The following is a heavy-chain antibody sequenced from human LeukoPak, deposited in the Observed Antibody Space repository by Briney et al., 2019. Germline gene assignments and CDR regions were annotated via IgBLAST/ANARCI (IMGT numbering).Heavy chain of an antibody. CDR3: ARAGYYGSGSSDY. CDR1: GGSISSSSYY. CDR2: IYYSGST. J-gene: IGHJ4*02. V-gene: IGHV4-39*01. Sequence: SETLSLTCTVSGGSISSSSYYWGWIRQPPGKGLEWIGSIYYSGSTYYNPSLKSRVTISVDTSKNQFSLKLSSVTAADTAVYYCARAGYYGSGSSDYWGQGTLVTVSS. D-gene: IGHD3-10*01.